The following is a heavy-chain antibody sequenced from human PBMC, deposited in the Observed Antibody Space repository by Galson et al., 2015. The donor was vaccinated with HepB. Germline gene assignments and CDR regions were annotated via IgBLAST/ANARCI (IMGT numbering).Heavy chain of an antibody. CDR3: AREGDTYRSGRYGS. D-gene: IGHD6-13*01. J-gene: IGHJ4*02. CDR1: GVTLSNYG. Sequence: SLRLSCAASGVTLSNYGMHWVRQAPGKGLEWVAVVSYDGGTKYYADSVKGRFTISKDKSRNTVYQQMDTLRPEDTAVYFCAREGDTYRSGRYGSWGQGTLVTVSS. V-gene: IGHV3-30*03. CDR2: VSYDGGTK.